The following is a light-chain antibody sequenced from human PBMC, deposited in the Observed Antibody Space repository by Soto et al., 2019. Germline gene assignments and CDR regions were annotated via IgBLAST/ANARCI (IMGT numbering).Light chain of an antibody. CDR2: DAS. J-gene: IGKJ4*01. V-gene: IGKV3-11*01. CDR3: QQRSNWPPLT. Sequence: EIVLTQSPATLSLSPGERATLSCRASQSVGTYLAWYQQKPGQAPRLLIDDASNRATGIPARFSGSGSGTDFTLTISSLEPEDFAVYYCQQRSNWPPLTFGGGTKVEIK. CDR1: QSVGTY.